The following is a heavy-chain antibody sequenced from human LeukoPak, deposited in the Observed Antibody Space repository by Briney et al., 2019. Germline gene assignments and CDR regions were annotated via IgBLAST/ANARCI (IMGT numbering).Heavy chain of an antibody. CDR1: GYTFTVYY. Sequence: ASVRVSFKASGYTFTVYYMHWVRQAPGQGLEWMGWINPNSGGTNYAQKFQGRVTMTRDTSISTAYMELSRLRSDDTAVYYSARAPGYDFWSGYYWDYWGQGTLVTVSS. CDR2: INPNSGGT. V-gene: IGHV1-2*02. CDR3: ARAPGYDFWSGYYWDY. D-gene: IGHD3-3*01. J-gene: IGHJ4*02.